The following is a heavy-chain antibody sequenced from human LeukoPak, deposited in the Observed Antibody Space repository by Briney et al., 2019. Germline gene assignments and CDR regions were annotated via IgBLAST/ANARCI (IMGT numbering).Heavy chain of an antibody. Sequence: SETLSLTCTVSGDSFSDFSYYWGWIRQPPGKGLEWIGSIHYTGSTYYNPSLKSRVTISIDTSKNHFSLQLSSVTAADTAVYYCASSHLYSSSWYLSGRFDFWGQGTLVTVSS. CDR3: ASSHLYSSSWYLSGRFDF. CDR1: GDSFSDFSYY. D-gene: IGHD6-13*01. J-gene: IGHJ4*02. CDR2: IHYTGST. V-gene: IGHV4-39*07.